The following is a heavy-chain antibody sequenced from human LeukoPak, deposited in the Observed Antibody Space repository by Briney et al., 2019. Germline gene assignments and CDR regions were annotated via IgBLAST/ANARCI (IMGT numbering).Heavy chain of an antibody. D-gene: IGHD6-19*01. Sequence: GGSLRLSCAASGFTFSSYWMGWVRQAPGKGLEWVSAISGGGGSTYYADSVKGRFTISRDNSKNTLYLQMNSLRAEDTAVYYCAKDQMIAQGIAVAGTIYYYYGMDVWGQGTTVTVSS. CDR3: AKDQMIAQGIAVAGTIYYYYGMDV. J-gene: IGHJ6*02. CDR2: ISGGGGST. CDR1: GFTFSSYW. V-gene: IGHV3-23*01.